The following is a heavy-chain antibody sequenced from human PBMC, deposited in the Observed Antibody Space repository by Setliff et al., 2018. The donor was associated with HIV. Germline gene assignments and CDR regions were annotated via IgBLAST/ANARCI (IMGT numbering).Heavy chain of an antibody. CDR2: IVVGSGNT. V-gene: IGHV1-58*02. D-gene: IGHD4-4*01. CDR3: AAADYSNPHWYFDL. Sequence: SVKVSCKASGFTFTSSAMQWVRQARGQRLEWIGWIVVGSGNTNYAQKFQERVTITRDMSTSTAYMELSSLRSEDTAVYYCAAADYSNPHWYFDLWGRGTLVTVSP. J-gene: IGHJ2*01. CDR1: GFTFTSSA.